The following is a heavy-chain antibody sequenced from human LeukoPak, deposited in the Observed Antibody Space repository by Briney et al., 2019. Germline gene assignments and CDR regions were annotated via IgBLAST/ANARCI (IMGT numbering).Heavy chain of an antibody. D-gene: IGHD2-2*01. V-gene: IGHV5-51*01. CDR2: IYPGDSDT. Sequence: GESLKISCKGSGYSFTSYWIGWVRQMPGKGLEWMGIIYPGDSDTRYSPSFQGQVTISADKSISTAYLQWSSLKASDTAMCYCARGYCSSTSCYDYMDVWGKGTTVTVSS. J-gene: IGHJ6*03. CDR1: GYSFTSYW. CDR3: ARGYCSSTSCYDYMDV.